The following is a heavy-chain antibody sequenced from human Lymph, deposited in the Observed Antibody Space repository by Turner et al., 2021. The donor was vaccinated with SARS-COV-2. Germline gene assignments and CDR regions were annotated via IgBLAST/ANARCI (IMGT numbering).Heavy chain of an antibody. V-gene: IGHV3-30*18. Sequence: QVQLVESGGGVVQPGRSLRLSCAASGFTFSSYGMHWVRQAPGKGLEWVAVISYDGSNKYYAGSVKGRFTISRDNSKNTLYLQMNSLRAEDTAVYYCAKGGFYDILTGYSNFDYWGQGTLVTVSS. CDR3: AKGGFYDILTGYSNFDY. D-gene: IGHD3-9*01. CDR1: GFTFSSYG. J-gene: IGHJ4*02. CDR2: ISYDGSNK.